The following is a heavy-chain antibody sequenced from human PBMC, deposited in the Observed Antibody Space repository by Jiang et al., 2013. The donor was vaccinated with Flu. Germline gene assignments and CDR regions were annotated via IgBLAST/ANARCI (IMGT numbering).Heavy chain of an antibody. Sequence: SSYVLELDPAAPRKGRGVDWVYLLQWEHQLQPSLKSRVTISVDTSKNQFSLKLSSVTAADTAVYYCARERDSSSFDYWGQGTLVTVSS. CDR2: LLQWEH. V-gene: IGHV4-59*01. CDR3: ARERDSSSFDY. D-gene: IGHD6-6*01. J-gene: IGHJ4*02. CDR1: SSYV.